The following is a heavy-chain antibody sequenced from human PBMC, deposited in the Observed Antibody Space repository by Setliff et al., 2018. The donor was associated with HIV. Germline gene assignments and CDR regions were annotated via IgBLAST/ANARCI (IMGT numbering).Heavy chain of an antibody. CDR2: IHYSGSI. V-gene: IGHV4-59*11. J-gene: IGHJ6*03. CDR3: ARVPSSGWYGGHHYMDV. Sequence: PSETLSLTCTVSGGSISSHYWNWIRQPPGKGLEWIGYIHYSGSINYNPSLKSQVTISGDASKNQVSLMLSSVTAADTAVYFCARVPSSGWYGGHHYMDVWGKGAAVTVSS. CDR1: GGSISSHY. D-gene: IGHD6-19*01.